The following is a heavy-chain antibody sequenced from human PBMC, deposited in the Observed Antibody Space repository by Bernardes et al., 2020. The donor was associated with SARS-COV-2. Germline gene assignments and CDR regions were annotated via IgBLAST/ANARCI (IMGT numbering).Heavy chain of an antibody. J-gene: IGHJ6*02. CDR3: ARDHCSGGSCYSYGMDV. Sequence: GGSLRLSCAASGFTFSSYSMNWVRQAPGKGLEWVSSISSSSSYIYYADSVKGRFTISRDNAKNSLYLQMNSLRAEDTAVYYCARDHCSGGSCYSYGMDVWGQGTTVTVSS. D-gene: IGHD2-15*01. V-gene: IGHV3-21*01. CDR1: GFTFSSYS. CDR2: ISSSSSYI.